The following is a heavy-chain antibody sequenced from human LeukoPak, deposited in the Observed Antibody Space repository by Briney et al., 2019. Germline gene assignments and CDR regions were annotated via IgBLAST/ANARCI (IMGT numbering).Heavy chain of an antibody. J-gene: IGHJ3*02. CDR2: ICYSGST. V-gene: IGHV4-39*07. CDR1: GGSISSSSYY. D-gene: IGHD3-10*01. Sequence: SETLSLTCTVSGGSISSSSYYWGWIRQPPGKGLEWIGSICYSGSTYYNPSLKSRVTISVDTSKNQFSLKLSSVTAADTAVYYCASVLLWFGESIITKDAFDIWGQGTMVTVSS. CDR3: ASVLLWFGESIITKDAFDI.